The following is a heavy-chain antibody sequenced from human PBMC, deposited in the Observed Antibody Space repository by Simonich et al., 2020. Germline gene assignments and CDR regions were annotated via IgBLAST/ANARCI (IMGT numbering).Heavy chain of an antibody. V-gene: IGHV3-30*07. CDR1: GFTFSSCA. CDR2: ISYDGSNK. D-gene: IGHD1-26*01. J-gene: IGHJ4*02. Sequence: QVQLVESGGGVVQPGRSLRLSCAASGFTFSSCAMHWVRQAPGKGLEWVAVISYDGSNKYDPDSVKGRFTISRDNSKNTLYLQMNSLRAEDTAVYYCARDHLDSGSYYFDYWGQGTLVTVSS. CDR3: ARDHLDSGSYYFDY.